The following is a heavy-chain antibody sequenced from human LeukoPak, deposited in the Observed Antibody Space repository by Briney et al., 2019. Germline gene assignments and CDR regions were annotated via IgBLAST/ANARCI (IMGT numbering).Heavy chain of an antibody. V-gene: IGHV1-2*02. D-gene: IGHD6-13*01. CDR3: ARAREAAAGPNWFDP. CDR1: GYTFTGYY. CDR2: INPNSGGT. Sequence: ASVKVSCKASGYTFTGYYMHWVRQAPGQGLEWMGWINPNSGGTNYAQKFQGRVTMTRDTSISTAYMELSRPRSDDTAVYYCARAREAAAGPNWFDPWGQGTLVTVSS. J-gene: IGHJ5*02.